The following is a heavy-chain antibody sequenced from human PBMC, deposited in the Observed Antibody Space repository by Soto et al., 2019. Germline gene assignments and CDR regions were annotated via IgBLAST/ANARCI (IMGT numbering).Heavy chain of an antibody. CDR1: GFTFSSYA. CDR3: ARARLDTPALDY. CDR2: ISYDGSNK. V-gene: IGHV3-30-3*01. J-gene: IGHJ4*02. D-gene: IGHD2-2*01. Sequence: QVQLVESGGGVVQPGRSLRLSCAASGFTFSSYAMHWVRQAPGKGLEWVAVISYDGSNKYYADYVKGRFTISRDNSKNTRYLQMNSLRAEDTAAYYCARARLDTPALDYWGQGTLVTVSS.